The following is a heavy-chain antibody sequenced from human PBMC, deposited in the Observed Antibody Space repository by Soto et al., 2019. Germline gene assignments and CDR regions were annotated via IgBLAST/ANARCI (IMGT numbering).Heavy chain of an antibody. CDR1: GYTFTSYR. V-gene: IGHV1-18*01. Sequence: QVQLVQSGAEVKKPGASVKVSCKASGYTFTSYRISWVRQAPGQGLEWMGWISAYNGHTNYAQKLQGRVTMTTDTTTSTDYIERRSLRSNNTAVYYYAGVYYGGQDFDRFVYWGQCTLVTVSS. J-gene: IGHJ4*02. CDR3: AGVYYGGQDFDRFVY. D-gene: IGHD3-9*01. CDR2: ISAYNGHT.